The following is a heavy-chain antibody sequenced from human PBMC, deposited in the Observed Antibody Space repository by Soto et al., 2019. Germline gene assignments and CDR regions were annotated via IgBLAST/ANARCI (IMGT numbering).Heavy chain of an antibody. CDR2: IYGGGTT. J-gene: IGHJ4*02. CDR3: VQTTGWPGFDF. D-gene: IGHD6-19*01. Sequence: EVQLVESGGGLIQPGGSLRLSCAASGFAVSSKYMTWVRQAPGKGLEWVSVIYGGGTTYYADSVKGRFTISRDTSKNTLYLQVNSLRAEDTAVYYCVQTTGWPGFDFWCQGTLVTVSS. CDR1: GFAVSSKY. V-gene: IGHV3-53*01.